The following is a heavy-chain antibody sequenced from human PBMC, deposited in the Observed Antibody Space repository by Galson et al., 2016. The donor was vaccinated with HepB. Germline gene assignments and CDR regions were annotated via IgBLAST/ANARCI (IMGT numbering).Heavy chain of an antibody. CDR2: LSYSGSS. V-gene: IGHV4-61*01. D-gene: IGHD1-26*01. Sequence: SETLSLTCTVSGGSVSSGPFSWSWVRQPPGKGVEWIGYLSYSGSSNYNPSLKSRATISVDASKNQFSLTVNSVTAADTAVYYCVGPIMPGSFSRGFDLWGRGTLVTVSS. CDR3: VGPIMPGSFSRGFDL. J-gene: IGHJ2*01. CDR1: GGSVSSGPFS.